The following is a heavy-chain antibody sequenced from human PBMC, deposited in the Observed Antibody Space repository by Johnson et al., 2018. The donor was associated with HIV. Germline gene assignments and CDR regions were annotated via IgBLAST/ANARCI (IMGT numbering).Heavy chain of an antibody. CDR2: IWSDGSNK. D-gene: IGHD5-18*01. Sequence: QVQLVESGGGVVQPGRSLRLSCAASGFTFSSYGMHWVRQAPGKGLEWVAVIWSDGSNKYYADSVKGRFTISRDNSNNTLYLQMNSLRAEDTAMYYCARVKGYGIPNAFDVWGQGTMVTVSS. J-gene: IGHJ3*01. CDR3: ARVKGYGIPNAFDV. CDR1: GFTFSSYG. V-gene: IGHV3-33*01.